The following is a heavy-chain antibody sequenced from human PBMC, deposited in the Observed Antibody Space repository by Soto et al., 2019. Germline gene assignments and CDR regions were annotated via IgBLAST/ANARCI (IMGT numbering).Heavy chain of an antibody. CDR3: AHRRVGNGLDY. V-gene: IGHV2-5*01. CDR1: GFSLSTSGVG. J-gene: IGHJ4*02. CDR2: THWNDDN. D-gene: IGHD2-8*01. Sequence: QITLREAGPTLVKPTQTLTLTCTFSGFSLSTSGVGVAWIRQPPGKALEWLAVTHWNDDNHYSPSLKNRLTITKDTSKNQVVRTMTNMDPVDTATYSCAHRRVGNGLDYWGQGTLVTVSS.